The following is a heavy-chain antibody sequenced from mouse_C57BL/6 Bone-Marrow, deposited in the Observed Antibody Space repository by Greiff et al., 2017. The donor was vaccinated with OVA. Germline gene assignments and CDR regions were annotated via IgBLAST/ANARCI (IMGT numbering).Heavy chain of an antibody. CDR2: IYPGSGST. V-gene: IGHV1-55*01. D-gene: IGHD1-1*01. CDR1: GYTFTSYW. Sequence: QVQLQQPGAELVKPGASVKMSCKASGYTFTSYWITWVKQRPGQGLEWIGDIYPGSGSTNYNEKFKSKATLTVDKSSSTAYMQLSSLTSEDSAVYYCAAHYYGSSSYYFDYWGQGTTLTVSS. J-gene: IGHJ2*01. CDR3: AAHYYGSSSYYFDY.